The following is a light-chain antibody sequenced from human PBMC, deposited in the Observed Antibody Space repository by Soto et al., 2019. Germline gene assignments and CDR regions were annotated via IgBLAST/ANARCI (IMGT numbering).Light chain of an antibody. V-gene: IGLV1-51*01. CDR2: DNN. CDR1: SSNIGNNY. Sequence: QSALTQPPSVSAAPGQKVTISCSGSSSNIGNNYVSWYQQLPGTAPKLLIYDNNKRPSGIPDRFSGSKSGASATLGSTGLQTGDEADYYCGTWDSSLSVVVFGGGTKVTVL. J-gene: IGLJ2*01. CDR3: GTWDSSLSVVV.